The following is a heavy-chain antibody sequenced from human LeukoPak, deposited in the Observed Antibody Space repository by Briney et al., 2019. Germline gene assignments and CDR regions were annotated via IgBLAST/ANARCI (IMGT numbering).Heavy chain of an antibody. V-gene: IGHV3-23*01. CDR1: GFTFSSYA. Sequence: GGTLRLSCAASGFTFSSYAMNWVRQAPGKGLEWVSAINSNGGSTYYADSAKGRFTISRDNSKNTLYLQMNSLRAEDTAVYYCAKGPLPRIDYWGQGTLVTVSS. CDR2: INSNGGST. CDR3: AKGPLPRIDY. J-gene: IGHJ4*02.